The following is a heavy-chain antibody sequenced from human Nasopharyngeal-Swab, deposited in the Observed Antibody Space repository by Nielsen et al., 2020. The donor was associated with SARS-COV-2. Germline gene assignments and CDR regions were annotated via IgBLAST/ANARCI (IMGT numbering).Heavy chain of an antibody. CDR2: ISWNSGSI. D-gene: IGHD3-10*01. Sequence: SLKISCAASGFTFDDYAMHWVRQAPGKGLEWVSGISWNSGSIGYADSVKGRFTISRDNAKNSLYLQMNSLRAEDTAVYYCAAAIWFGELLGSYWGQGTLVTVSS. V-gene: IGHV3-9*01. CDR3: AAAIWFGELLGSY. J-gene: IGHJ4*02. CDR1: GFTFDDYA.